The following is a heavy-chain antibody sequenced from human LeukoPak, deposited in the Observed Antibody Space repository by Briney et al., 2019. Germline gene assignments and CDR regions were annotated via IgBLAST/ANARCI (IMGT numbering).Heavy chain of an antibody. Sequence: PGGSLRLSCEASGFTFSNYWMSWVRQAPGKGLEWVANINQDGSETYYVDSVKGQFTISRDNAKNSLYLPLSGLRAEDTAVYFCAREGPYGDYLNYWGPGTLVTVSS. J-gene: IGHJ4*02. CDR2: INQDGSET. D-gene: IGHD4-17*01. CDR3: AREGPYGDYLNY. CDR1: GFTFSNYW. V-gene: IGHV3-7*03.